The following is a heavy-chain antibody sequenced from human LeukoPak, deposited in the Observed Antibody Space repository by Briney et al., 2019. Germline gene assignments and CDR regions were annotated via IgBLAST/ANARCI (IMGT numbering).Heavy chain of an antibody. D-gene: IGHD2-2*03. V-gene: IGHV4-34*01. J-gene: IGHJ6*02. CDR3: ARGRLDIVVVPAASSTYYYGMDV. Sequence: SETLSLTCAVYGGSFSGYYWSWIRQPPGKGLEGIGEINHSGSTNYNPSLRSRVTISVDTSKNQFSLKLSSVTGADTAVYYCARGRLDIVVVPAASSTYYYGMDVWGQGTTVTVSS. CDR2: INHSGST. CDR1: GGSFSGYY.